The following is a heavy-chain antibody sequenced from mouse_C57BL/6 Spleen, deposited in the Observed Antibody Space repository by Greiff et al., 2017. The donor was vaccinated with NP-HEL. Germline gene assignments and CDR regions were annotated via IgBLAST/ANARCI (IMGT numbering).Heavy chain of an antibody. CDR3: ARRPHYYGSSYYAMDY. J-gene: IGHJ4*01. V-gene: IGHV1-55*01. CDR2: IYPGSGST. D-gene: IGHD1-1*01. Sequence: QVHVKQPGAELVKPGASVKMSCKASGYTFTSYWITWVKQRPGQGLEWIGDIYPGSGSTNYNEKFKSKATLTVDTSSSTAYMQLSSLTSEDSAVYYCARRPHYYGSSYYAMDYWGQGTSVTVSS. CDR1: GYTFTSYW.